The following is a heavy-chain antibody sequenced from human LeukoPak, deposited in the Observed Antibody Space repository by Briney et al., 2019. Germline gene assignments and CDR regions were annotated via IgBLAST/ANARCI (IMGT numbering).Heavy chain of an antibody. CDR1: GYTFTGYY. J-gene: IGHJ4*02. CDR2: ISAYNGNT. V-gene: IGHV1-18*04. CDR3: ARLRAPYIAASDY. D-gene: IGHD6-13*01. Sequence: ASVKVSCKASGYTFTGYYMHWVRQAPGQGLEWMGWISAYNGNTNYAQKLQGRVTMTTDTSTSTAYMELRSLRSDDTAVYYCARLRAPYIAASDYWGQGTLVTVSS.